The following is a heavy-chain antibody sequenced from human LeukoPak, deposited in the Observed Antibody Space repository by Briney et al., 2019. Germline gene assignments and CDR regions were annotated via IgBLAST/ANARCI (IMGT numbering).Heavy chain of an antibody. J-gene: IGHJ4*02. CDR2: IKQDGSET. CDR1: GFTFSNYW. CDR3: ARETPRRGETRDGYR. Sequence: GSLRLSCAASGFTFSNYWMNWVRQAPGKGLEGLANIKQDGSETYYADSVKGRFTISRDNAKNSLYLQMNSLRAEDTAVYYCARETPRRGETRDGYRWGQGTLVTVSS. D-gene: IGHD5-24*01. V-gene: IGHV3-7*01.